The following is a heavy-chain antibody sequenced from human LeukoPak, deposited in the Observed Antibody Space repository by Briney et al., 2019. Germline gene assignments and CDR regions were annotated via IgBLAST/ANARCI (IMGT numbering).Heavy chain of an antibody. CDR3: AKNGGTNSEFDY. Sequence: GGSLRLSCAASGFTFSNAWMSWVRQAPGKGLEWVGRIKSKTDGGTTDYAAPVKGRFTISRDDSKNTLYLQMNSLRAEDTAVYYCAKNGGTNSEFDYWGQGTLVTVSS. J-gene: IGHJ4*02. D-gene: IGHD4-23*01. CDR1: GFTFSNAW. CDR2: IKSKTDGGTT. V-gene: IGHV3-15*01.